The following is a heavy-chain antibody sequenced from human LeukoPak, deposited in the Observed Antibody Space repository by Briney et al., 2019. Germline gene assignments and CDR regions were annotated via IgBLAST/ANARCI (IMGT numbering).Heavy chain of an antibody. Sequence: GGSLRLSCAASGFTFSTYSMNWVRQAPGKGLEWVSAISGSGGSTYYADSVKGRFTISRDNSKNTLYLQMNSLRAEDTAIYYCAKDTDATGGTCFYHWGQGTLVTVSS. D-gene: IGHD2-8*02. V-gene: IGHV3-23*01. J-gene: IGHJ4*02. CDR2: ISGSGGST. CDR1: GFTFSTYS. CDR3: AKDTDATGGTCFYH.